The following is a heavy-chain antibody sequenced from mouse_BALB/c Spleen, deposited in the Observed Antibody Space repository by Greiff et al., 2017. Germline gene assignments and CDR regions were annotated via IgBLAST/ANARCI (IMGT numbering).Heavy chain of an antibody. J-gene: IGHJ4*01. CDR2: ISDGGSYT. D-gene: IGHD2-14*01. CDR3: ARRIGPYYAMDY. V-gene: IGHV5-4*02. CDR1: GFTFSDYY. Sequence: EVKLVESGGGLVKPGGSLKLSCAASGFTFSDYYMYWVRQTPEKRLEWVATISDGGSYTYYPDSVKGRFTISRDNAKNTLYLQMSSLKSEDTAMYYCARRIGPYYAMDYWGQGTSVTVSS.